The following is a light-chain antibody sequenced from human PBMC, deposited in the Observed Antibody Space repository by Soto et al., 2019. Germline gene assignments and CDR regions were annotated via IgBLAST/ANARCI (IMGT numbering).Light chain of an antibody. Sequence: QSVLTQPPSASGTPGQRVTISCSGSSSNIGRNTVNWYQQFPGTAPKLLIYSNDQWPSGVPDRFSGSKSGTSASLAITGLQAEDEADYYCQSYDSSLSGYVFGTGTKVTVL. V-gene: IGLV1-44*01. CDR3: QSYDSSLSGYV. CDR2: SND. CDR1: SSNIGRNT. J-gene: IGLJ1*01.